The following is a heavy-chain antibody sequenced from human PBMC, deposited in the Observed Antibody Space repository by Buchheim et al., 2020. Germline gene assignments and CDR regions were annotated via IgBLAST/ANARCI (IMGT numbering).Heavy chain of an antibody. CDR1: GGSLGTFY. J-gene: IGHJ4*02. CDR3: ARDQGGFGDGYSFDS. Sequence: QVEMQESGPGLVKPWETLSLTCTVSGGSLGTFYWNWIRQSAGKGLEWIGRIYASGSTRFNPSLKSRVTMSVDTSKNQFSLNLSSVTAADTAVYYCARDQGGFGDGYSFDSWGQGTL. D-gene: IGHD2-21*01. V-gene: IGHV4-4*07. CDR2: IYASGST.